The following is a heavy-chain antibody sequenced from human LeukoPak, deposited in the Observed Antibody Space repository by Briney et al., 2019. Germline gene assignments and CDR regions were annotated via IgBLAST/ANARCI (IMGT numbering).Heavy chain of an antibody. J-gene: IGHJ4*02. CDR1: GGSTSSGDYY. D-gene: IGHD1-26*01. CDR3: AREYSGNYCDY. CDR2: IHYSGST. V-gene: IGHV4-30-4*08. Sequence: SETLSLTWTVSGGSTSSGDYYWSWIRQPPGKGLEWIGYIHYSGSTYYNPSLKSRVTISVDTSNNQFSMKLSSVTAADTAVYYCAREYSGNYCDYWGQGTLVTVSS.